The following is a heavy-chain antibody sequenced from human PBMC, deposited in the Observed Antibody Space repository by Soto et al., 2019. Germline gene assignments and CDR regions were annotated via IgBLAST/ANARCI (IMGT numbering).Heavy chain of an antibody. D-gene: IGHD4-17*01. CDR2: IWYDGSNK. CDR1: GFTFSSYG. Sequence: GGSLRLSCAASGFTFSSYGMHWVRQAPGKGLEWVAVIWYDGSNKYYADSVKGRFTISRDNSKNTLYLQMNSLRAEDTAVYYCARDPPFTRIYYGDHYDAFDIWGQGTMVTVSS. V-gene: IGHV3-33*01. J-gene: IGHJ3*02. CDR3: ARDPPFTRIYYGDHYDAFDI.